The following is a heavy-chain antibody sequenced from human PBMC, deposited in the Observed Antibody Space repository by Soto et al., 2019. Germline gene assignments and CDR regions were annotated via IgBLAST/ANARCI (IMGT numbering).Heavy chain of an antibody. V-gene: IGHV4-59*08. CDR2: IYYSGST. CDR1: GGSISSYY. Sequence: TSETLSLTCTVSGGSISSYYWSWIRQPPGKVLEWIGYIYYSGSTYYNPSLKSRVTISVDTSKNQFSLKLSSVTAADTAVYYCARLAYCGGDCYSADFDYWGQGTLVTVSS. D-gene: IGHD2-21*02. CDR3: ARLAYCGGDCYSADFDY. J-gene: IGHJ4*02.